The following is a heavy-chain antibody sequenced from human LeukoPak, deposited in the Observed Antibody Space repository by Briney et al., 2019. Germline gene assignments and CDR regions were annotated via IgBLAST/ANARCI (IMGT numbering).Heavy chain of an antibody. CDR2: IIPIFGTA. CDR1: GGTFSSYA. J-gene: IGHJ6*03. CDR3: ARGLLAAYYYYYYMDV. Sequence: GASVKVSCKASGGTFSSYAISWVRQAPGQGLEWMGGIIPIFGTANYAQKFQGRVTITRNTSISTAYMELSSLRSEDTAVYYCARGLLAAYYYYYYMDVWGKGTTVTVSS. D-gene: IGHD6-25*01. V-gene: IGHV1-69*05.